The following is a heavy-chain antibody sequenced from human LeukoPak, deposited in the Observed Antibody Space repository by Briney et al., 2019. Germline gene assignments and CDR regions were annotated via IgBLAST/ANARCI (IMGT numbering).Heavy chain of an antibody. J-gene: IGHJ4*02. Sequence: GRSLRLSCAASGFTFSSYAMHWVRQAPGKGLEWVAVISYDGSNKYYADSVKGRFTISRDNSKNTLYLQMNSLRAEDTAVYYCARDGDCTNGVCQIDYWGQGTLVTVSS. CDR3: ARDGDCTNGVCQIDY. CDR1: GFTFSSYA. D-gene: IGHD2-8*01. V-gene: IGHV3-30-3*01. CDR2: ISYDGSNK.